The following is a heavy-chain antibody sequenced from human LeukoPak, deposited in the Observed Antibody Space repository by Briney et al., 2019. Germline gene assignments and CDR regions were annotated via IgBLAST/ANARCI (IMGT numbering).Heavy chain of an antibody. V-gene: IGHV3-48*03. Sequence: GGSLRLSCAASGFTFRSYEMNWVRQAPGKGLEGVSYISSSGTIYYADSVKGRFTISRNNAKNSLYLQMNSLRAEDTAVYYCARDHLDTSAGTYYYYMDVWGKGTTVTISS. CDR3: ARDHLDTSAGTYYYYMDV. J-gene: IGHJ6*03. D-gene: IGHD3-10*01. CDR1: GFTFRSYE. CDR2: ISSSGTI.